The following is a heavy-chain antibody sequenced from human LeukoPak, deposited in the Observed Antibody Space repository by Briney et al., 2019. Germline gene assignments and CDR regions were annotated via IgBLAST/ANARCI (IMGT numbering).Heavy chain of an antibody. D-gene: IGHD3-10*01. J-gene: IGHJ4*02. CDR3: ARSQNYYGSGDY. Sequence: SETLSLTCTVSGGSISSSSYYWSWIRQPPGKGLEWIGYIYYSGSTNYNPSLKSRVTISVDTSRNQFSVKLSSVTAADTAVYYCARSQNYYGSGDYWSQGTLVTVSS. V-gene: IGHV4-61*01. CDR2: IYYSGST. CDR1: GGSISSSSYY.